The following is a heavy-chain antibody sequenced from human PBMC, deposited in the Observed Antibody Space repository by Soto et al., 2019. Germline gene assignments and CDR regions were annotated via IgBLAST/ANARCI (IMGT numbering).Heavy chain of an antibody. CDR3: ARGILSGYLPFDY. V-gene: IGHV4-59*01. J-gene: IGHJ4*02. CDR1: GGSISSYY. CDR2: IYYSGST. D-gene: IGHD3-22*01. Sequence: SETLSLTCTVSGGSISSYYWSWIRQPPGKGLEWIGYIYYSGSTNYNPSLKSRVTISVDTSKNQFSLKLNSVTAADTAVYYCARGILSGYLPFDYWGQGTLVTVSS.